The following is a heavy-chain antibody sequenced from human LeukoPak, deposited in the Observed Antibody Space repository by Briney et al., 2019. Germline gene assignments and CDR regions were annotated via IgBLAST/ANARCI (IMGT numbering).Heavy chain of an antibody. J-gene: IGHJ4*02. Sequence: PSETLSLTCTVSGYSISSGYYWGWIRQPPGKGLEWIGSIYHSGSTYYNPSLKSRVTISVDTSKNQFSLKLSSVTAADTAVYYCARVTRDYGDLLGFDYWGQGTLVTVSS. V-gene: IGHV4-38-2*02. CDR1: GYSISSGYY. CDR3: ARVTRDYGDLLGFDY. D-gene: IGHD4-17*01. CDR2: IYHSGST.